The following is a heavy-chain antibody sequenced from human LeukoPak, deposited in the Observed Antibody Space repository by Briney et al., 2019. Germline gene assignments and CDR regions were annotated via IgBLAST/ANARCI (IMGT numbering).Heavy chain of an antibody. D-gene: IGHD2-15*01. V-gene: IGHV3-23*01. J-gene: IGHJ4*02. CDR2: ISSSGNT. CDR3: AKDRGYCSGGSCYYFDY. CDR1: GFTFSRSA. Sequence: GGSLRLSCAASGFTFSRSAMTWVRQTPGKGLDWVSSISSSGNTYYADSVKGRFTISRDNSKNMLYLQMNSLRAEDTAVYYCAKDRGYCSGGSCYYFDYWGQGTLVTVSS.